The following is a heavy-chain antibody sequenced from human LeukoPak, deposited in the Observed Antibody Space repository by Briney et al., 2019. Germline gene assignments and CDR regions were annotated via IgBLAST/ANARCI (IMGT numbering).Heavy chain of an antibody. CDR3: ARVALYESSGHNYFDY. D-gene: IGHD3-22*01. J-gene: IGHJ4*02. Sequence: PSETLSLTCTVSGDSISGGSHYWAWIRQPPGKGLEWIGEIYRTGSTNYNPSLKSRVTISLDKSKNQFSLKLSSVTAADTAVYYCARVALYESSGHNYFDYWGQGTLVTVSS. CDR2: IYRTGST. V-gene: IGHV4-39*07. CDR1: GDSISGGSHY.